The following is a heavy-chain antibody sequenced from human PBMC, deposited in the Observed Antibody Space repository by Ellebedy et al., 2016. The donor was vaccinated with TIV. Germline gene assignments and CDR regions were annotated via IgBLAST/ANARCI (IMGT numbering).Heavy chain of an antibody. CDR1: GGTFSSYA. Sequence: AASVKVSCKASGGTFSSYAISWARQAPGQGLEWMGGIIPIFGTANYAQKFQGRVTITADESTSTAYMELRSLRSDDTAVYYCARDLFRGVNWFDPWGQGTLVTVSS. D-gene: IGHD3-10*01. CDR2: IIPIFGTA. J-gene: IGHJ5*02. CDR3: ARDLFRGVNWFDP. V-gene: IGHV1-69*13.